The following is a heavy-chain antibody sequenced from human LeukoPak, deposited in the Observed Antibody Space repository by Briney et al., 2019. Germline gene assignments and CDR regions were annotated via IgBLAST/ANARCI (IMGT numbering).Heavy chain of an antibody. Sequence: ASVKVSCKASGYTFTSYDINWVRQATGQGLEWMGWMNPTSGNTGYAQKFQGRVTMTRNASISTAYMELSSLRPEDTAVYYCARGRKWRYGSGSYYHYWGQGTLVTVSS. V-gene: IGHV1-8*01. J-gene: IGHJ4*02. CDR3: ARGRKWRYGSGSYYHY. CDR2: MNPTSGNT. CDR1: GYTFTSYD. D-gene: IGHD3-10*01.